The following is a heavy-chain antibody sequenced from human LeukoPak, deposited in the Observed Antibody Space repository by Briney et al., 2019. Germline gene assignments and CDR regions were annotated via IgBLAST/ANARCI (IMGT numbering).Heavy chain of an antibody. CDR1: GFTFSSYW. J-gene: IGHJ4*02. D-gene: IGHD5-24*01. V-gene: IGHV3-7*01. CDR3: AKDATPYNGIWDYFDH. Sequence: GGSLRLSCAASGFTFSSYWMSWVRQAPGKGLECVANIKEDGSEEYYVDSVKGRFSISRGNAKNSLYLQMNSLRAEDTAVYYCAKDATPYNGIWDYFDHWGQGTPVTVSS. CDR2: IKEDGSEE.